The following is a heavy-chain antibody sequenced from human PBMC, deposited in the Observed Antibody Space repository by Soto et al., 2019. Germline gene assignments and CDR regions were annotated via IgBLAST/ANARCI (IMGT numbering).Heavy chain of an antibody. CDR3: AKELVLDYYYYYYMDV. D-gene: IGHD3-3*02. CDR2: ISGSGGST. V-gene: IGHV3-23*01. CDR1: GFTFSSYA. Sequence: GGSLRLSCAASGFTFSSYAMSWVRQAPGKGLEWVSAISGSGGSTYYADSVKGRFTISRDNSKNTLYLQMNSLRAEDTAVYYCAKELVLDYYYYYYMDVWGKGTTVTVSS. J-gene: IGHJ6*03.